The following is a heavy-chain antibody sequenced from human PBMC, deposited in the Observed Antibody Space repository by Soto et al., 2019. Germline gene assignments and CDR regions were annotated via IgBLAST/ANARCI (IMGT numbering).Heavy chain of an antibody. Sequence: SEPQSLTWSVSGYSLSCVGYSCICLRQPPGKGLEWIGYIYHSGSTYYNPSIKSRVTISVDRSKNQFSLKLSSVTAADTAVYYCAREGFGNSFDYWGQGNLVTVSA. D-gene: IGHD4-4*01. CDR3: AREGFGNSFDY. CDR1: GYSLSCVGYS. CDR2: IYHSGST. V-gene: IGHV4-30-2*01. J-gene: IGHJ4*02.